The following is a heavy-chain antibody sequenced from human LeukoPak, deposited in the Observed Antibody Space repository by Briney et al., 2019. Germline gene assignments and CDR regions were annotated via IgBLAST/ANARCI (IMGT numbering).Heavy chain of an antibody. CDR3: AREYILIILRPSYI. V-gene: IGHV3-21*01. D-gene: IGHD3-16*01. Sequence: GGSLRLSCAASGFTFSSYSMNWVRQAPGKGLEWVSSISSSSSYIYYADSVKGRFTISRDNAKNSLYMQMNSLRAEDTAVYYFAREYILIILRPSYIWGEGTTVTASS. CDR1: GFTFSSYS. CDR2: ISSSSSYI. J-gene: IGHJ3*02.